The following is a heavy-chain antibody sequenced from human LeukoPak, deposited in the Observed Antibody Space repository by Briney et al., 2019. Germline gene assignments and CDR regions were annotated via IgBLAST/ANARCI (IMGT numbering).Heavy chain of an antibody. D-gene: IGHD3-22*01. CDR1: GGSISSYY. CDR2: IYYSGSI. Sequence: PSETLSLTCTVSGGSISSYYWSWIRQPPGKGLEWIGYIYYSGSINYNPSLKSRVTISVDTSKNQFSLKLSSVTAADTAVYYCGGYYDSSGEDAFDIWGQGTMVTVSS. CDR3: GGYYDSSGEDAFDI. V-gene: IGHV4-59*01. J-gene: IGHJ3*02.